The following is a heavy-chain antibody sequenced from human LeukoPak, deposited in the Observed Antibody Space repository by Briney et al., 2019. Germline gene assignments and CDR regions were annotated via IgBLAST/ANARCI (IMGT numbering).Heavy chain of an antibody. CDR1: GFTFSSYA. V-gene: IGHV3-30*04. Sequence: GRSLRLSCAASGFTFSSYAMHWVRQAPGKGLEWVAVISYDGSNKYYADSVKGRFTISRDNSKNTLYLQMNSLGAEDTAVYYCARDSAYYYGSGSYYNYWGQGTLVTVSS. D-gene: IGHD3-10*01. CDR3: ARDSAYYYGSGSYYNY. CDR2: ISYDGSNK. J-gene: IGHJ4*02.